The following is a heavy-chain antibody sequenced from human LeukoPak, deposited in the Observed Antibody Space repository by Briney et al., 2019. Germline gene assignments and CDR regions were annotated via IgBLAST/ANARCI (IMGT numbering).Heavy chain of an antibody. Sequence: GGSLRLSCAASGFTFSSYWMHWVRQAPGKGLVWVSRINSGGSSTSYADSVKGRFTISRDNAKNTLYLQMNSLRAEDTAVYYCARTSRDHYGDYVPFDYWGQGTLVTVSS. J-gene: IGHJ4*02. CDR2: INSGGSST. D-gene: IGHD4-17*01. CDR1: GFTFSSYW. V-gene: IGHV3-74*01. CDR3: ARTSRDHYGDYVPFDY.